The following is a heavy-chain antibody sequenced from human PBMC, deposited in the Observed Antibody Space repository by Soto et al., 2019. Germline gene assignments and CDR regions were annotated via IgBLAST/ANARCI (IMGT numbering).Heavy chain of an antibody. J-gene: IGHJ4*02. D-gene: IGHD6-6*01. CDR3: ARVSSSSSFDY. CDR1: GGSISSYY. V-gene: IGHV4-59*01. CDR2: IYYSGST. Sequence: TSETLSLTCTVSGGSISSYYWSWIRQPPGKGLEWIGYIYYSGSTNYNPSLKSRVTISVDTSKNQFSLKLSSVTAADTAVYYCARVSSSSSFDYWGQGTLVTVSS.